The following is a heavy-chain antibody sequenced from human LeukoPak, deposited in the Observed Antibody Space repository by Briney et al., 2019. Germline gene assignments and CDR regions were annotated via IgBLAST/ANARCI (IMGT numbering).Heavy chain of an antibody. CDR2: ISSSSGHI. V-gene: IGHV3-21*06. J-gene: IGHJ4*02. CDR3: ARVPSDY. Sequence: GGSLRLSCAASGFTFSSYSMNWVRQAPGKGLEWVSSISSSSGHIYYADSVKGRFTISRDNAKNSLYLQMNSLRAEDTAVYYCARVPSDYWGQGTLVTVSS. CDR1: GFTFSSYS.